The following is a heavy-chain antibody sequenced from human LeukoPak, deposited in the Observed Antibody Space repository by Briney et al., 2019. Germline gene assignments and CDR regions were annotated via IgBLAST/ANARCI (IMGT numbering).Heavy chain of an antibody. CDR2: IYTSGST. Sequence: PSETLSLTCTVSGGSIGSYYWSWIRQPAGKGLEWIGRIYTSGSTNYNPSLKSRVTMSVDTSKNQFSLKLSSVTAADTAVYYCAREGGYSSSLTFDYWGQGTLVTVSS. V-gene: IGHV4-4*07. CDR1: GGSIGSYY. CDR3: AREGGYSSSLTFDY. J-gene: IGHJ4*02. D-gene: IGHD6-6*01.